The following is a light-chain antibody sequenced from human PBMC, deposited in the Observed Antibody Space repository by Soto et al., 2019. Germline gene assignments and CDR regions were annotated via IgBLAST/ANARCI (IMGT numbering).Light chain of an antibody. CDR1: SSNIGAGYD. V-gene: IGLV1-40*01. CDR3: QAYDSSLTRRV. J-gene: IGLJ1*01. CDR2: ANN. Sequence: QSALTQPPSVSGAPGQRVTMSCTGSSSNIGAGYDVRWYQQLPGTAPKLLIYANNNRPSRVPDRFSGSQSGTSASLAITGLQSEDEADYYCQAYDSSLTRRVFGTGTKLTVL.